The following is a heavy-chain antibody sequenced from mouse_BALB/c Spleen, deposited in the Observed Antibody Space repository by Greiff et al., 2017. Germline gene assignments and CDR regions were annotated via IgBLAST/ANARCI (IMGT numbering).Heavy chain of an antibody. CDR3: AKGGYYQSSYAMDY. D-gene: IGHD2-3*01. CDR1: GFSLTSYG. Sequence: VQVVESGPGLVAPSQSLSITCTVSGFSLTSYGVSWVRQPPGKGLEWLGVIWGDGSTNYHSALISRLSISKDNSKSQVFLKLNSLQTDYTATYYCAKGGYYQSSYAMDYWGQGTSVTVSS. CDR2: IWGDGST. V-gene: IGHV2-3*01. J-gene: IGHJ4*01.